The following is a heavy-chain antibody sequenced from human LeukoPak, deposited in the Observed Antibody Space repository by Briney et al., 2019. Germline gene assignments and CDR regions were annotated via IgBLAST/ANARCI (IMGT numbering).Heavy chain of an antibody. CDR1: GYTFTYYV. CDR2: INAYNGNT. D-gene: IGHD1-7*01. CDR3: ASVLYNWNYTPLGGYFDY. Sequence: ASVKVSCKTSGYTFTYYVISWVRQAPGQGLEWMGWINAYNGNTNDAQKFQGRVTMTTDTSTSTAYMELRSLRSGDTAVYYCASVLYNWNYTPLGGYFDYWGQGTLVTVSS. J-gene: IGHJ4*02. V-gene: IGHV1-18*01.